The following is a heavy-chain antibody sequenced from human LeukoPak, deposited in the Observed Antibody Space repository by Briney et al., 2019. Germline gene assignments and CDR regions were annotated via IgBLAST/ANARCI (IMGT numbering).Heavy chain of an antibody. D-gene: IGHD3-10*01. V-gene: IGHV4-59*08. CDR1: GGSISSYY. CDR2: IYYSGST. Sequence: PSETLSLTCTVSGGSISSYYWSWIRQPPGKGLEWIGYIYYSGSTNYNPSLKSRVTISVDTSKNQFSLKLSSVTAADTAVYYCARRSPNHYYGSGSSRNYYYYGMDVWGQGTTVTVS. CDR3: ARRSPNHYYGSGSSRNYYYYGMDV. J-gene: IGHJ6*02.